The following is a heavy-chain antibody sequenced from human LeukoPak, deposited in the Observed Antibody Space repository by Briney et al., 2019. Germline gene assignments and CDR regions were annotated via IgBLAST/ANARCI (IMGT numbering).Heavy chain of an antibody. D-gene: IGHD6-13*01. V-gene: IGHV3-48*01. CDR2: IISSSSTI. J-gene: IGHJ4*02. CDR3: ARDRYTRRYFDY. CDR1: GFTFSGYS. Sequence: PGGSLRLSCAASGFTFSGYSMNWVRQAPGKGLEWVSYIISSSSTIYYADSVKGRFTISRDNAKNSLYLQMNSLRAKDTAVYYCARDRYTRRYFDYWGQGTLVTVSS.